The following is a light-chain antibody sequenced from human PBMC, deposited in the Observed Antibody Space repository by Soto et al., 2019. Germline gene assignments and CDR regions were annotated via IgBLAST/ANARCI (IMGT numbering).Light chain of an antibody. CDR2: GAS. CDR3: QQYNDWPRT. CDR1: QTVGSN. V-gene: IGKV3-15*01. J-gene: IGKJ1*01. Sequence: ETVMTQSPATLSVSPGERATLSCRASQTVGSNLVWYQQTPGRAPRLLIYGASTRATGIPARFSGGGSGTEFTLTMSSLQSQDFAVYYCQQYNDWPRTFGQGTKVQI.